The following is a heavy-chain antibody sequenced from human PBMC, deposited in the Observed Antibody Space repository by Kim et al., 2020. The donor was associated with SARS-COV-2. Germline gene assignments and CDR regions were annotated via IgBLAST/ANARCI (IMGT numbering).Heavy chain of an antibody. CDR2: INAGNGNT. CDR1: GYTFTSYA. Sequence: ASVKVSCKASGYTFTSYAMHWVRQAPGQRLEWMGWINAGNGNTKYSQKFQGRVTITRDTSTSTAYMELSSLRSEDTAVYYCARVWFGELSYYYGMDVWGQGTTVTVSS. J-gene: IGHJ6*02. CDR3: ARVWFGELSYYYGMDV. D-gene: IGHD3-10*01. V-gene: IGHV1-3*01.